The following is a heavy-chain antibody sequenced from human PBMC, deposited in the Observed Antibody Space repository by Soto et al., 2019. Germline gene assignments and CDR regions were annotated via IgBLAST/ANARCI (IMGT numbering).Heavy chain of an antibody. CDR3: ARDRADMVTNYHPMFDY. CDR1: GFTFSSHW. Sequence: GGSLRLSCAASGFTFSSHWMHWLRQLPGKGLVWVSRIKNDGSSTRYADSVKGRFTISRDNARDTLYLQMNSLIAEDTAVYYCARDRADMVTNYHPMFDYWGQGTLVTVSS. V-gene: IGHV3-74*01. J-gene: IGHJ4*02. CDR2: IKNDGSST. D-gene: IGHD5-18*01.